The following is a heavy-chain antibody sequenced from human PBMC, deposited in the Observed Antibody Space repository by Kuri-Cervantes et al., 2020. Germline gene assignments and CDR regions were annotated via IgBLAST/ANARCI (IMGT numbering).Heavy chain of an antibody. J-gene: IGHJ5*02. V-gene: IGHV1-8*02. CDR1: GYTFTSYY. Sequence: ASVKVSCKASGYTFTSYYMHWVRQATGQGLEWMGWMNPNSGNTGYAQKFQGRVTMTRNTSISTAYMELSSLRSEDTAVYYCARAPGKYCSGGSCYSDWFDPWGQGTLVTVSS. CDR3: ARAPGKYCSGGSCYSDWFDP. CDR2: MNPNSGNT. D-gene: IGHD2-15*01.